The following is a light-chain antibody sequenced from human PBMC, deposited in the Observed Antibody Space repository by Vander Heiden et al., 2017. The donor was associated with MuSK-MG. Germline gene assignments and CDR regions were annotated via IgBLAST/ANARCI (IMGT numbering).Light chain of an antibody. J-gene: IGLJ2*01. CDR1: NIGGKI. Sequence: SYVLTQPPSVSVAPGQTATITCGGNNIGGKIVHWYRQKPVQSPVLVLYDDSDRPSGIPERFSGSNSGNTATMTISRVEAGDEADYYCQVWDSSSDHPVFGGGTKLTVL. V-gene: IGLV3-21*02. CDR3: QVWDSSSDHPV. CDR2: DDS.